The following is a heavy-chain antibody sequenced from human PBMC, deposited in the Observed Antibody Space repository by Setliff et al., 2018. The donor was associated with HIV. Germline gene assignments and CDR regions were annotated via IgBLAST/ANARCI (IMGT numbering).Heavy chain of an antibody. J-gene: IGHJ6*02. CDR1: GYPFSTYF. V-gene: IGHV7-4-1*02. Sequence: ASVKVSCKASGYPFSTYFMHWVRQAPGQGLGWMGWINTNTGNPTYAQGFTGRFVFSLDTSVSTAYLQISSLKAEDTAVYYCARGGYDILTGLYYGMDVWGQGTTVTVS. CDR2: INTNTGNP. CDR3: ARGGYDILTGLYYGMDV. D-gene: IGHD3-9*01.